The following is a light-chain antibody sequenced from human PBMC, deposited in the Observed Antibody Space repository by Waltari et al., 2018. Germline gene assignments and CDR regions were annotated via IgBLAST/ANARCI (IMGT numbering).Light chain of an antibody. CDR2: RVS. CDR3: MQGANWPPT. J-gene: IGKJ1*01. CDR1: HSLVYDNGNTY. Sequence: DVVMTQSPLSLSVALGQPASISRTSSHSLVYDNGNTYLNWFHQRPGQSPSRLIYRVSTRDSGVAGRFSGSGAGTDFTLTINGVEAEDVGLYFCMQGANWPPTFGQGTRVEIK. V-gene: IGKV2-30*01.